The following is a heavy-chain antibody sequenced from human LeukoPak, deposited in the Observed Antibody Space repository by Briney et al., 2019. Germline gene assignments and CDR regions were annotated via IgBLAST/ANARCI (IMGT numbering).Heavy chain of an antibody. V-gene: IGHV3-23*01. CDR2: ISGSGGGT. Sequence: GGSLRLSCAASGFTFSSYAMSWVRQAPGKGLEGVSGISGSGGGTYYADSVKGRFTIPRDNSKNTLYLQMNSLRAEDTAVYYCARSGALHLGELSGQTGAPNVVIAIRSFDYWGQGTLVTVSS. CDR1: GFTFSSYA. D-gene: IGHD3-16*02. CDR3: ARSGALHLGELSGQTGAPNVVIAIRSFDY. J-gene: IGHJ4*02.